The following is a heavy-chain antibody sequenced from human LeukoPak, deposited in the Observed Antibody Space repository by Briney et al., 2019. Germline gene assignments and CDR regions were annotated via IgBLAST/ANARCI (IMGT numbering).Heavy chain of an antibody. CDR3: AKKMSGYYSFDY. J-gene: IGHJ4*02. V-gene: IGHV3-23*01. D-gene: IGHD3-3*01. CDR1: GFTFSSYA. Sequence: PGGSLRLSCAASGFTFSSYALSWVGRAPGKGLEGVSVISGSGGSTYYADSVKGRFTISRDNSKNTLYLQMNSLRAEDTAGYYCAKKMSGYYSFDYWGQGTLVTVSS. CDR2: ISGSGGST.